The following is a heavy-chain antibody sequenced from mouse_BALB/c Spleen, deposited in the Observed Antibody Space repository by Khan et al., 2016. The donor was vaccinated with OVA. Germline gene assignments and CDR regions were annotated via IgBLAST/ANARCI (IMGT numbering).Heavy chain of an antibody. J-gene: IGHJ3*01. CDR1: GYTFTDYA. CDR3: VRGGKFAY. Sequence: QVQLKESGAELVRPGVSVKISCKASGYTFTDYAMHWVKQRHAKSLEWIGVISTNYGDADYNQKFQGKASMTVDRSSSTVYMELVRVTSEDSAIYYCVRGGKFAYWGQGTLVTVSA. D-gene: IGHD1-1*02. CDR2: ISTNYGDA. V-gene: IGHV1S137*01.